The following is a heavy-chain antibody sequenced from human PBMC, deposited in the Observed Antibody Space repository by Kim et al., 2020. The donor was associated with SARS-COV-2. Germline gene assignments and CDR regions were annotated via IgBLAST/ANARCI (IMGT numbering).Heavy chain of an antibody. Sequence: GGSLRLSCAASGFTFSSYGMHWVRQAPGKGLEWVAVISYDGSNKYYADSVKGRFTISRDNSKNTLYLQMNSLRAEDTAVYYCAKDQEYSSSSGVDYWGQGTLVTVSS. V-gene: IGHV3-30*18. CDR2: ISYDGSNK. CDR1: GFTFSSYG. J-gene: IGHJ4*02. CDR3: AKDQEYSSSSGVDY. D-gene: IGHD6-6*01.